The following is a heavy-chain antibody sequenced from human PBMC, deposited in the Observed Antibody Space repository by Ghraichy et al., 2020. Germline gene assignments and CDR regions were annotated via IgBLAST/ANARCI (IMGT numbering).Heavy chain of an antibody. CDR2: INHSGST. CDR3: ARRWGGDYGRPTYYYYYGMDV. J-gene: IGHJ6*02. CDR1: GGSFSGYY. D-gene: IGHD4-17*01. Sequence: SETLSLTCAVYGGSFSGYYWSWIRQPPGKGLEWIGEINHSGSTNYNPSLKSRVTISVDTSKNQFSLKLSSVTAADTAVYYCARRWGGDYGRPTYYYYYGMDVWGQGTTVTVSS. V-gene: IGHV4-34*01.